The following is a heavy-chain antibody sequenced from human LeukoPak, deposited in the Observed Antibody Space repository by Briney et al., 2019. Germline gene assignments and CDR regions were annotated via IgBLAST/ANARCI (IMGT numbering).Heavy chain of an antibody. CDR1: GYTFTSYD. V-gene: IGHV1-2*02. Sequence: ASVKVSCKASGYTFTSYDINWVRQATGQGLEWMGWINPNSGGTDYAQKFQGRVTMTRDTSISTAYMELSRLRSDDTAVYYCARDLITIFGVVIEGYYMDVWGKGTTVTVSS. CDR3: ARDLITIFGVVIEGYYMDV. D-gene: IGHD3-3*01. CDR2: INPNSGGT. J-gene: IGHJ6*03.